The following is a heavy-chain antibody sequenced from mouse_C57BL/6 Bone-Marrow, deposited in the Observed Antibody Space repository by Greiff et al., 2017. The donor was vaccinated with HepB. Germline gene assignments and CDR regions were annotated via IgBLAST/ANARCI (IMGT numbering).Heavy chain of an antibody. Sequence: VKLQESGAELVKPGASVKLSCKASGYTFTEYTIHWVKQRSGQGLEWIGWFYPGSGSIKYNENFKDKATLTADKSSSTVYMEFSRLTSEDSAVYFCARHPYSSGYGYAMDYWGQGTSVTVSS. J-gene: IGHJ4*01. D-gene: IGHD3-2*02. CDR3: ARHPYSSGYGYAMDY. CDR2: FYPGSGSI. CDR1: GYTFTEYT. V-gene: IGHV1-62-2*01.